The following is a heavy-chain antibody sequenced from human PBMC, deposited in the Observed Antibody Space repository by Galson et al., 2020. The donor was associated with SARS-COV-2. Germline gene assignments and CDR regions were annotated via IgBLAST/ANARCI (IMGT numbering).Heavy chain of an antibody. CDR1: GFTFSSYG. J-gene: IGHJ6*02. V-gene: IGHV3-33*01. CDR2: IWYDGSNK. Sequence: GESLKISCAASGFTFSSYGMHWVRQAPGKGLEWVAVIWYDGSNKYYADSVKGRFTISRDNSKNTLYLQMNSLRAEDTAVYYCARDRRYYDILTGYLTSGYYYYYGMDVWGQGTTVTVSS. D-gene: IGHD3-9*01. CDR3: ARDRRYYDILTGYLTSGYYYYYGMDV.